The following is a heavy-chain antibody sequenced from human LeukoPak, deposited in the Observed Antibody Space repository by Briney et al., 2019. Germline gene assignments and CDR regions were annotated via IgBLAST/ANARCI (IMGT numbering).Heavy chain of an antibody. CDR2: IYTSGST. D-gene: IGHD3-22*01. CDR3: ARSVPNYHDSSGNKGVNWFDP. CDR1: GGSISSYY. Sequence: SETLSLTCTVSGGSISSYYWSWIRQPAGKGLEWIGRIYTSGSTNYNPSLKSRVTMSVDTSKNQFSLKLSSVTAADTAVYYCARSVPNYHDSSGNKGVNWFDPWGQGTLVTVSS. V-gene: IGHV4-4*07. J-gene: IGHJ5*02.